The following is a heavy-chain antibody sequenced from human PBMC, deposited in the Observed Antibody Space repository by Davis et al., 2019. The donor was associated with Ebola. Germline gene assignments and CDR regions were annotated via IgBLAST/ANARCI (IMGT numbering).Heavy chain of an antibody. Sequence: GGSLRLSCAASGFTFSSYSMNWVRQAPGKGLECVSSISSSSSYIYYAESVKGRFTISRDNAKNSLYLEMNSLRAEDTAVYYCARVKGIAVAGAFRSSWFDPWGQGTLVTVSS. J-gene: IGHJ5*02. D-gene: IGHD6-19*01. V-gene: IGHV3-21*01. CDR3: ARVKGIAVAGAFRSSWFDP. CDR2: ISSSSSYI. CDR1: GFTFSSYS.